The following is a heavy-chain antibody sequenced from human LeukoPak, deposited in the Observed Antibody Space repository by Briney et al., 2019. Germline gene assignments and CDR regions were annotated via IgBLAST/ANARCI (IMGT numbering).Heavy chain of an antibody. CDR3: ARDVCPGCPGDY. D-gene: IGHD2-15*01. V-gene: IGHV3-21*04. Sequence: GSLTLSCAASGFTFSSYSMNWVRQAPGKGLEWVSSISSSSSYIYYADSVKGRFTISRDNAKNSLYLQMNSLRVEDTAVYFCARDVCPGCPGDYWGQGTLVTVSS. CDR2: ISSSSSYI. CDR1: GFTFSSYS. J-gene: IGHJ4*02.